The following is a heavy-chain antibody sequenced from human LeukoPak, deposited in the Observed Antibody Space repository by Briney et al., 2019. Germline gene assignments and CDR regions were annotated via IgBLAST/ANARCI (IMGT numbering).Heavy chain of an antibody. CDR1: GGTFSSYA. Sequence: AASVKVSCKASGGTFSSYAISWVRQAPGQGLEWMGGIIPIFGTANYAQKFQGRVTITADESTSTAYMELSSLRSEDTAVYYCARVDGYNRLDYWGQGTLVTVSS. J-gene: IGHJ4*02. CDR3: ARVDGYNRLDY. CDR2: IIPIFGTA. V-gene: IGHV1-69*13. D-gene: IGHD5-24*01.